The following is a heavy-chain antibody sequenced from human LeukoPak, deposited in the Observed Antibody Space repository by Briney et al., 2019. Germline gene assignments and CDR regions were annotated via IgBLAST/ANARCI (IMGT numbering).Heavy chain of an antibody. Sequence: GGSLRLSCAASGFTFNSFGMSWVRQAPGKGLEWVASIKQDGAEKYYVDSVKGRFTISRDNAKNSLFLQMNSLRAEDTAVYYCARDPAYSSIWYSDYWGEGTLVTVSS. J-gene: IGHJ4*02. V-gene: IGHV3-7*01. CDR2: IKQDGAEK. D-gene: IGHD6-13*01. CDR1: GFTFNSFG. CDR3: ARDPAYSSIWYSDY.